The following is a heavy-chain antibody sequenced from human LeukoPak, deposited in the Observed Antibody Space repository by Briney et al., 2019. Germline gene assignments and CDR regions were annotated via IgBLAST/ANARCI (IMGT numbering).Heavy chain of an antibody. Sequence: SETLSLTCAVYGGSFSGYYWSWIRQPPGKGLEWIGEIDHSGSTNYNPSLKSRVTISVDTSKNQFSLKLSSVTAADTAVYYCAREVAANIAAAGTIPHFDYWGQGTLVTVSS. D-gene: IGHD6-13*01. CDR1: GGSFSGYY. J-gene: IGHJ4*02. CDR3: AREVAANIAAAGTIPHFDY. V-gene: IGHV4-34*01. CDR2: IDHSGST.